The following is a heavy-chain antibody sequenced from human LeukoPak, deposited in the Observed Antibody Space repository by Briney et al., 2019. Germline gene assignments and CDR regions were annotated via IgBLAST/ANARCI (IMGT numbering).Heavy chain of an antibody. D-gene: IGHD6-13*01. CDR3: ARHRIAAADH. CDR1: GGSISSYY. V-gene: IGHV4-59*08. CDR2: LYYHGST. Sequence: PSETLSLTCTVSGGSISSYYWSWIRQPPAPGQEWIGYLYYHGSTYYNPSLKSRVTISVDTSKNQFSLKLSSVTAAGTAVYYCARHRIAAADHWGQGTLVTVSS. J-gene: IGHJ4*02.